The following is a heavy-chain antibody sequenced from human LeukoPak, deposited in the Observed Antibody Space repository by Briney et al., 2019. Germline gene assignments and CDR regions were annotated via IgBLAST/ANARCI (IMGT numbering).Heavy chain of an antibody. V-gene: IGHV3-15*01. CDR2: IKSKTDGGTT. D-gene: IGHD2-15*01. CDR3: TTDFIDLGYCSGGSCPSFDI. CDR1: GFTFSNAW. J-gene: IGHJ3*02. Sequence: GGALRLSCAASGFTFSNAWMSWVRQAPGKGREWVGRIKSKTDGGTTDYAAPVKGRFTISRDDSKNTPYLQMNSLKTEDTAVYYCTTDFIDLGYCSGGSCPSFDIWGQGTMVTVSS.